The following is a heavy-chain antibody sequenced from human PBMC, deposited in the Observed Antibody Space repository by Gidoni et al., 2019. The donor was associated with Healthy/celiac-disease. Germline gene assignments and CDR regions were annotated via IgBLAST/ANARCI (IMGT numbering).Heavy chain of an antibody. CDR2: IYPRGST. J-gene: IGHJ4*02. Sequence: QVQLQESGPGLVKPSETLSLTCTVSGGSISSYYWSWIRQPAGKGLEWLGRIYPRGSTNYTPALKRLVTMSVDTSTTQFSLTLSSVPAAATAVYSCARAGYYDSSGYSFPDFDYWGQGTLVTVSS. V-gene: IGHV4-4*07. D-gene: IGHD3-22*01. CDR1: GGSISSYY. CDR3: ARAGYYDSSGYSFPDFDY.